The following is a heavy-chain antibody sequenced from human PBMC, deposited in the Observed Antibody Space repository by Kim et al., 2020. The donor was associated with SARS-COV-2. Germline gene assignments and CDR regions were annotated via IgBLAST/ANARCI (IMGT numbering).Heavy chain of an antibody. CDR3: ARRGTSWYSQIDY. Sequence: YADSVKGRFTISRDNAGNSLHLQMNTLRAEDTAVYYCARRGTSWYSQIDYWGQGTLVTVSS. J-gene: IGHJ4*02. D-gene: IGHD6-13*01. V-gene: IGHV3-11*03.